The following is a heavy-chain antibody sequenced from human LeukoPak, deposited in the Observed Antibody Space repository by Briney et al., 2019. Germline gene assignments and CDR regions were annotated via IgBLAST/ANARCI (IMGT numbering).Heavy chain of an antibody. J-gene: IGHJ4*02. D-gene: IGHD2-21*02. CDR3: AKDSCGGDCYSFDY. Sequence: GGSLRLSCAASGLTFSSYSMSWVRQAPGKGLFWVSGISASGSGTYYADSVKGRFTISRDNSKNTLYLQMNSLRAEDTAVYYCAKDSCGGDCYSFDYWGQGTLVTVSS. V-gene: IGHV3-23*01. CDR1: GLTFSSYS. CDR2: ISASGSGT.